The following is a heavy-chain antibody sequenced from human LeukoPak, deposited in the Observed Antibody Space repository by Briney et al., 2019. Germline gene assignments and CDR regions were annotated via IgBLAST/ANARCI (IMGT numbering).Heavy chain of an antibody. CDR1: GYTFTGYY. Sequence: RASVKVSCKASGYTFTGYYMHWVRQAPGQGLEWMGWINPNSGGTNYAQKFQGRVTMTRDTSISTAYMELSRLRSDDTAVYYCARGPRDSLLWFGELPSSFDYWGQGTLVTVSS. J-gene: IGHJ4*02. CDR3: ARGPRDSLLWFGELPSSFDY. D-gene: IGHD3-10*01. V-gene: IGHV1-2*02. CDR2: INPNSGGT.